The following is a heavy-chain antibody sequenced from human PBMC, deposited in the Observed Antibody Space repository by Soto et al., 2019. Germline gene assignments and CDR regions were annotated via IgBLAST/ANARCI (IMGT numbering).Heavy chain of an antibody. CDR1: GFTFSSYA. V-gene: IGHV3-23*01. CDR2: ISGSGGST. J-gene: IGHJ6*02. Sequence: EVQLLESGGGLVQPGGSLRLSCAASGFTFSSYAMSWVRQAPGKGLEWVSAISGSGGSTYYADSVKGRFTISRDNSKNTMYLKMNSLRSEDTDVDYCAKDFDYSNYYYYGMDVWGQGTTVTVSS. CDR3: AKDFDYSNYYYYGMDV. D-gene: IGHD4-4*01.